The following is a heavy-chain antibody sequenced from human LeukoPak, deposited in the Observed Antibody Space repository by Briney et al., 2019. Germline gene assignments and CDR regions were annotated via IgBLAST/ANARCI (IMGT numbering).Heavy chain of an antibody. V-gene: IGHV1-18*01. CDR3: ARVMHWDKVMARGRGMDV. Sequence: ASVKVSCKASAYTFTTYGISWVRPAPGQGLEWMGWINPYNGDTNYAQKLQGRVTMTTDTSTSTAYMELRSLRSDDTAVYYCARVMHWDKVMARGRGMDVLGQGTTVTVSS. D-gene: IGHD5-18*01. J-gene: IGHJ6*02. CDR2: INPYNGDT. CDR1: AYTFTTYG.